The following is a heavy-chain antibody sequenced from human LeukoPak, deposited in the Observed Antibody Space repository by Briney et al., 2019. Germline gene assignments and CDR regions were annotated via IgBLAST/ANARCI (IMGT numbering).Heavy chain of an antibody. J-gene: IGHJ4*02. CDR2: IRYDGSNK. CDR1: GFTFSSYG. Sequence: PGGSLRLSCAASGFTFSSYGMHWVRQAPGKGLEWVAFIRYDGSNKYYADSVKGRFTISRDNSKNTLYLQMNSLRAEDTAVYYCAKDRAVATTLGFFDYWGQGTLVTVSS. D-gene: IGHD5-12*01. V-gene: IGHV3-30*02. CDR3: AKDRAVATTLGFFDY.